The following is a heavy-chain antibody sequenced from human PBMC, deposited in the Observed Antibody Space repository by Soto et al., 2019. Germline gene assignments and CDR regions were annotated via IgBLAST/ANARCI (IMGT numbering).Heavy chain of an antibody. CDR3: AREGSSWFNWFDP. Sequence: EVQLVESGGGLVQPGGSLRLSCAASGFTFSSYSMNWVRQAPGKGLEWVSYISSSSSTIYYADSVKGRLTISRDNAKNSLYLQMNSLRAEDTAVYYCAREGSSWFNWFDPWGQGTLVTVSS. CDR2: ISSSSSTI. D-gene: IGHD6-13*01. V-gene: IGHV3-48*01. CDR1: GFTFSSYS. J-gene: IGHJ5*02.